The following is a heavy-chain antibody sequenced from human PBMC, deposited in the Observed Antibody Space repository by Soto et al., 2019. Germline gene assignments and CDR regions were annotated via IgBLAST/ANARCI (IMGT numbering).Heavy chain of an antibody. D-gene: IGHD1-1*01. J-gene: IGHJ3*02. V-gene: IGHV4-39*07. Sequence: SETLSLTCTVSGGSIVGADYYWGWIRQPPGKGLGWIGSVSDTGSTYYSPSLKSRVTISVDTSKNQFSLRLSSVTAADTAVYYCARRTGTTLEAFDIWGQGTMVTVSS. CDR1: GGSIVGADYY. CDR3: ARRTGTTLEAFDI. CDR2: VSDTGST.